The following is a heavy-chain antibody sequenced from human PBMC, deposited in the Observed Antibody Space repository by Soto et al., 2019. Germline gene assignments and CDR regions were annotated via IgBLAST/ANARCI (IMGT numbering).Heavy chain of an antibody. V-gene: IGHV3-72*01. Sequence: EVHLVESGGGLVQPGGCLRLSCVASDFIFSDYYIDWVRQAPGKGLEWVGRSRNKAQSYNTEYAASVKGRVTFSRDESKNSIYLQMNRLKIEHAAVYYCVRATKPETTNFGYWCQGTLVTVSS. J-gene: IGHJ4*02. CDR1: DFIFSDYY. CDR2: SRNKAQSYNT. CDR3: VRATKPETTNFGY.